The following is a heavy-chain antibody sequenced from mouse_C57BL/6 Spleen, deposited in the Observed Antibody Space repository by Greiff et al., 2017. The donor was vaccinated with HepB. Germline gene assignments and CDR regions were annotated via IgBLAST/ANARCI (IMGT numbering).Heavy chain of an antibody. Sequence: DVQLQESGPGLAKPSQPLSLTCSVTGYSITSDYWNWIRKFPGNKLEYMGYISYSGSTYYNPSLKSRISITRDTSKNQYYLQLNSVTTEDTATYYCARSDGYYFWYFDVWGTGTTVTVSS. CDR2: ISYSGST. D-gene: IGHD2-3*01. CDR1: GYSITSDY. V-gene: IGHV3-8*01. CDR3: ARSDGYYFWYFDV. J-gene: IGHJ1*03.